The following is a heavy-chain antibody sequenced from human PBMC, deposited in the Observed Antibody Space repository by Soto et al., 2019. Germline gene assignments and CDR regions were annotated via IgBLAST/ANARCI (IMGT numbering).Heavy chain of an antibody. CDR1: GGSVSSDDKY. CDR3: ASDEYNYVYLFDF. Sequence: SETLSLTCTVSGGSVSSDDKYWSWIRQPPGKGLEWIGYIYYSGSTNYNPSLESQVTVLVDTSKNQFSLKLYSVTAADTAVYYCASDEYNYVYLFDFWGQGTLVTVSS. J-gene: IGHJ4*02. D-gene: IGHD5-18*01. V-gene: IGHV4-61*08. CDR2: IYYSGST.